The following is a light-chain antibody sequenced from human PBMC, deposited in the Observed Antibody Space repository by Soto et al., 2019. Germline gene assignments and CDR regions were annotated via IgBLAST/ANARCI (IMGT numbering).Light chain of an antibody. CDR3: QQYGSSPRT. J-gene: IGKJ1*01. V-gene: IGKV3-20*01. CDR2: DAS. Sequence: ENVLTQSPGTLSLSPGERDTLSCRASQSASSSYLAWNKQKPGQAPRLLIYDASSRATGIPDRFSGSGSGTDFTLTISRLEPEDFAVYFCQQYGSSPRTFGQGTKVDIK. CDR1: QSASSSY.